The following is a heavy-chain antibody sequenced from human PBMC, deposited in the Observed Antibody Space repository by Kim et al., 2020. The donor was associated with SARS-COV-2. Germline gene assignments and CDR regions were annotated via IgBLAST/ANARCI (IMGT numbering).Heavy chain of an antibody. CDR1: GYTFTSYY. CDR3: AREALGGYCSSTSCWRAWYFDL. Sequence: ASVKVSCKASGYTFTSYYMHWVRQAPGQGLEWMGIINPSGGSTSYAQKFQGRVTMTRDTSTSTVYMELSSLRSEDTAVYYCAREALGGYCSSTSCWRAWYFDLWGRGTLVTVSS. CDR2: INPSGGST. J-gene: IGHJ2*01. V-gene: IGHV1-46*01. D-gene: IGHD2-2*01.